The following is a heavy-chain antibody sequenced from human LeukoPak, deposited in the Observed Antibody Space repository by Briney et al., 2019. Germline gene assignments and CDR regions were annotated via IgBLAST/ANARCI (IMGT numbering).Heavy chain of an antibody. D-gene: IGHD3-22*01. J-gene: IGHJ4*02. CDR3: ASSTFAVVVSNFDY. CDR1: GFTFSSYS. Sequence: GGSLRLSCAASGFTFSSYSMNWVRQAPGKGLEWVSSISSSSSYIYYADSVKGRFTISRDNAKNSLCLQMNSLRAEDTAVYYCASSTFAVVVSNFDYWGQGTLVTVSS. V-gene: IGHV3-21*01. CDR2: ISSSSSYI.